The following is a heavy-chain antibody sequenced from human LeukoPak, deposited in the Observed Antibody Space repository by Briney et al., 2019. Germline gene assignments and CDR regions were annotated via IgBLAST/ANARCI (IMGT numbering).Heavy chain of an antibody. V-gene: IGHV3-23*01. CDR2: ISGSGGST. J-gene: IGHJ4*02. D-gene: IGHD5-24*01. Sequence: GGSLRLSCAASGFTFSSYAMSRVRQAPGKGLEWVSAISGSGGSTYYADSVKGRFTISRDNSKNTLYLQMNSLRAEDTAVYYCVGLPRDGYNGYYFDYWGQGTLVTVSS. CDR3: VGLPRDGYNGYYFDY. CDR1: GFTFSSYA.